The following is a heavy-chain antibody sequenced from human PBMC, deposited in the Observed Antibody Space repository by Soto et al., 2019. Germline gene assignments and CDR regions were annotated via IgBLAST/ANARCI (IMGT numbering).Heavy chain of an antibody. Sequence: SETLSLTCTVSGGSISSGGYYWSWIRHHPGKGLEWIGYIFYSGSTFYSPSLKSRVTISVDTSNNQFSLKLTSVTAADTSVYYCARHGGKLGITGTMGNFDYWGQGSLVTVSS. J-gene: IGHJ4*02. CDR1: GGSISSGGYY. CDR2: IFYSGST. V-gene: IGHV4-39*01. CDR3: ARHGGKLGITGTMGNFDY. D-gene: IGHD1-20*01.